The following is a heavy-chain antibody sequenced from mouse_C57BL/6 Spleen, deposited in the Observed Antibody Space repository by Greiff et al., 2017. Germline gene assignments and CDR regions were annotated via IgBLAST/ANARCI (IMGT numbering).Heavy chain of an antibody. V-gene: IGHV14-4*01. Sequence: VQLQQSGAELVRPGASVKLSCTASGFNIKDDYMHWVKQRPEQGLEWIGWIDPENGDTEYASKFQGKATITADTSSNTAYLQLSSLTSEDTAVYYCTHYDGYYVGWGQGTLVTVSA. J-gene: IGHJ3*01. CDR2: IDPENGDT. D-gene: IGHD2-3*01. CDR1: GFNIKDDY. CDR3: THYDGYYVG.